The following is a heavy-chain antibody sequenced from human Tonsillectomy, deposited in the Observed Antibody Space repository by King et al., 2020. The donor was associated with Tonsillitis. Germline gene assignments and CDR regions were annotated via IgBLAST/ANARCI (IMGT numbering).Heavy chain of an antibody. D-gene: IGHD3-3*01. Sequence: VQLVESGGGLVQPGGSLRLSCAASGFIFISTWMDWVRQAPGKGLVWVSHINSDGRRTSYADPVKGRFTISRDNAKNTLYLQMSSLRAEDTAVYYCASSIFGVPHYWGQGTVVAVSS. J-gene: IGHJ4*02. CDR3: ASSIFGVPHY. CDR1: GFIFISTW. CDR2: INSDGRRT. V-gene: IGHV3-74*01.